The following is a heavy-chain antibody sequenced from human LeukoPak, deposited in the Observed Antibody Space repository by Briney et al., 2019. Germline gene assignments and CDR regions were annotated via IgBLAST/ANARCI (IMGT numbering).Heavy chain of an antibody. D-gene: IGHD2-15*01. J-gene: IGHJ4*02. CDR3: ARGQGYCSGGSCPVSDY. Sequence: SVKVSCKASGGTFSSYVISWVRQAPGQGLEWMGRIIPILGITNYAQKFQGRVTITADKSTSTAYMELSSLRSEDTAVYYCARGQGYCSGGSCPVSDYWGQGTLVTVSS. CDR1: GGTFSSYV. CDR2: IIPILGIT. V-gene: IGHV1-69*04.